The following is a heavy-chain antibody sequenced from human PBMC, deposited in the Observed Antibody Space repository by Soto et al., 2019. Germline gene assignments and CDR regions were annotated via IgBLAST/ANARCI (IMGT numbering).Heavy chain of an antibody. CDR1: GYTFSSYG. CDR3: ARDRNWNHEPFDY. CDR2: ISGYNGHT. V-gene: IGHV1-18*04. J-gene: IGHJ4*02. D-gene: IGHD1-1*01. Sequence: QVQLVQSGVEVKKPGASVKVSCKASGYTFSSYGISWVRQSPGQGLEWMGWISGYNGHTNYDPKVQDRVTLTTDTVTSTAYPELRSLRSDDTAGYFWARDRNWNHEPFDYWGQGTLVTVSS.